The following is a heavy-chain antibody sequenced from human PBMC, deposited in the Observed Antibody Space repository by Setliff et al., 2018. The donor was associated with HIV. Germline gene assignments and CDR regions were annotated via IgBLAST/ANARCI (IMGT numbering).Heavy chain of an antibody. CDR2: VYHSGST. CDR3: ARVLDNWNYAPDDY. Sequence: SETLSLTCAVYGGSFSGYSWSWIRQPPGKGPEWLGEVYHSGSTYYNPSRKSRCTISVDTSKNQISLKLSTVTAADTAVYYCARVLDNWNYAPDDYWGQGTLVTVSS. J-gene: IGHJ4*02. V-gene: IGHV4-34*01. D-gene: IGHD1-7*01. CDR1: GGSFSGYS.